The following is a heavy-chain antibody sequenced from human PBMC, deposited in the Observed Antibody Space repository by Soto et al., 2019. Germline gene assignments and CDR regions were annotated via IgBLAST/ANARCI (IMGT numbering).Heavy chain of an antibody. J-gene: IGHJ6*02. CDR2: ISYDGSNK. CDR1: GFTFNSYG. V-gene: IGHV3-30*03. CDR3: AVGYCSSTSCYAPRLYYYGMDV. D-gene: IGHD2-2*01. Sequence: QVQLVESGGGVVQPGRCLRVSCAASGFTFNSYGMHWVRQAPGKGLEWVAVISYDGSNKYYADSVKGRFTISRDNSKNTLYLQMNSLRAEDTAVYYCAVGYCSSTSCYAPRLYYYGMDVWGQGTTVTVSS.